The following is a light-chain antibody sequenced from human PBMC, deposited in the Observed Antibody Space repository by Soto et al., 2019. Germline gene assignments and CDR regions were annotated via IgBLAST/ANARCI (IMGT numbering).Light chain of an antibody. J-gene: IGKJ3*01. CDR1: QSVNNN. CDR3: QQYNKWPLT. Sequence: EIVMTQSPVTLSVSPGERATLSCTASQSVNNNVAWYQQKPGHTHRLIIYRAYIGATGTQARFSGSGSGSDFTLTIRSLQSEEFAVYYCQQYNKWPLTVGPGTKLDI. CDR2: RAY. V-gene: IGKV3-15*01.